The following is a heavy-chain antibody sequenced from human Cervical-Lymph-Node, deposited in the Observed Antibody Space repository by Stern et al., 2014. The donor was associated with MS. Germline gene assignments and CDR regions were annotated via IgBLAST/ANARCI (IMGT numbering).Heavy chain of an antibody. V-gene: IGHV3-23*04. D-gene: IGHD6-19*01. J-gene: IGHJ6*02. Sequence: EVQLVESGGGLVQPGGSLRLSCAASGFTFGDFAMTWVRQAPGKGLEWVSSISGSGGNTFYAESVKGRFTISRDSSKDTLYLEMNGLRAEDTAIYHCAKGKTVTGTGYGLDVWGQGTTVVVTS. CDR2: ISGSGGNT. CDR3: AKGKTVTGTGYGLDV. CDR1: GFTFGDFA.